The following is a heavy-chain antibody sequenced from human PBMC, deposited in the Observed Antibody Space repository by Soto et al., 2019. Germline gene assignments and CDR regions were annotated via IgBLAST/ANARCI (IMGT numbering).Heavy chain of an antibody. CDR3: LATLPFYGDYVGEAHYYYYGMDV. D-gene: IGHD4-17*01. V-gene: IGHV3-64D*08. J-gene: IGHJ6*02. CDR2: ISSNGGST. Sequence: GGSLRLSCSASGFTFSSYAMHWVRQAPGRGLEYVSAISSNGGSTYYADSVKGRFTISRDNSKNTLYLQMSSLRAEDTAVYYCLATLPFYGDYVGEAHYYYYGMDVWGQGTTVTVSS. CDR1: GFTFSSYA.